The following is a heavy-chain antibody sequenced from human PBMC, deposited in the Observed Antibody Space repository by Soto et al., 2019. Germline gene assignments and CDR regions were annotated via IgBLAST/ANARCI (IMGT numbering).Heavy chain of an antibody. Sequence: PSETLSLTCTVSGGSINSGDYLWTWIRQPPGKGLEWIAYIYYSGSAYYNPSLKSRVTISVDTSKNQFSLKLSSVIAADTAVYYCARGCSSTTCRYVMDVWGQGTTVTVSS. V-gene: IGHV4-30-4*01. CDR2: IYYSGSA. D-gene: IGHD2-2*01. J-gene: IGHJ6*02. CDR3: ARGCSSTTCRYVMDV. CDR1: GGSINSGDYL.